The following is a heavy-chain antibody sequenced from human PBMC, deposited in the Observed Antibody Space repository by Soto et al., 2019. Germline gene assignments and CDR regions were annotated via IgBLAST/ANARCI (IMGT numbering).Heavy chain of an antibody. J-gene: IGHJ6*02. CDR1: GGSISSGGYY. V-gene: IGHV4-31*03. CDR3: ARAERRASYYYYYGMDV. Sequence: QVQLQESGPGLVKPSQTLSLTCTVSGGSISSGGYYWSWIRQHPGKGLEWIGYIYYSGSTYYNPSLKSRVTISVDTSKNPFSLKLSSVTAADTAVYYCARAERRASYYYYYGMDVWGQEPTVTVSS. CDR2: IYYSGST.